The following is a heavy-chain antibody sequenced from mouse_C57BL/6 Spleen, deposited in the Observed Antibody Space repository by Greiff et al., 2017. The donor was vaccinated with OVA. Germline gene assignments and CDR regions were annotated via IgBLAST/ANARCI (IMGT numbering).Heavy chain of an antibody. CDR3: ARARAQAPDY. V-gene: IGHV3-6*01. CDR2: ISYDGSN. D-gene: IGHD3-2*02. Sequence: VQLKESGPGLVKPSQSLSLTCSVTGYSITSGYYWNWIRQFPGNKLEWMGYISYDGSNNYNPSLKNRISITRDTSKNQFFLKLNSVTTEDTATYYCARARAQAPDYWGQGTTLTVSS. J-gene: IGHJ2*01. CDR1: GYSITSGYY.